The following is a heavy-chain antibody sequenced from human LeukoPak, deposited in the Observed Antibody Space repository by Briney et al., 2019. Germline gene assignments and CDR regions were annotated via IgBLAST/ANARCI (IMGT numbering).Heavy chain of an antibody. J-gene: IGHJ6*02. CDR1: GFTFSSYA. D-gene: IGHD3-16*01. Sequence: GGSLRLSCAASGFTFSSYAMSWVRQAPGKGLEWVSGITGGGATTYYAESVKGRFTISRDNSRNTLYLQMDSLRAEDTAVYHCAKRFGFPRHGLDVWGQGTTVTVSS. V-gene: IGHV3-23*01. CDR2: ITGGGATT. CDR3: AKRFGFPRHGLDV.